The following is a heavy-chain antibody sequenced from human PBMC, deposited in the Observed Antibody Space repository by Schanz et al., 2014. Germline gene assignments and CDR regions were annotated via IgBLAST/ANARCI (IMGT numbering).Heavy chain of an antibody. CDR3: ARPRVGHSSGFDF. CDR2: ISGDSDYI. J-gene: IGHJ4*02. Sequence: EVQLVESGGGLVQPGGSLRLSCEASGFAFSTSSMNWVRQAPGKGLEWVSSISGDSDYIYYAYSVKGRFTISRDNAKGCLSLRMHRLRVGDTAAYHCARPRVGHSSGFDFWGQGSLVTVSS. D-gene: IGHD3-22*01. CDR1: GFAFSTSS. V-gene: IGHV3-21*01.